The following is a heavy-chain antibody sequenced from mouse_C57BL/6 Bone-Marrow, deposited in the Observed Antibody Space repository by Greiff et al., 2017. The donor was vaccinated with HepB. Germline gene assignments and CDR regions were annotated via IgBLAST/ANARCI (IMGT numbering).Heavy chain of an antibody. CDR2: IWWDDDK. V-gene: IGHV8-8*01. CDR1: GFSLSTFGMG. CDR3: ARTHYYGSSYVDWYFDV. J-gene: IGHJ1*03. Sequence: QVTLKVCGPGILQPSQTLSLTCSFSGFSLSTFGMGVGWIRQPSGKGLEWLAHIWWDDDKYYNPALKSRLTISKDTSKNQVFLKIANVDTADTATYYCARTHYYGSSYVDWYFDVWGTGTTVTVSS. D-gene: IGHD1-1*01.